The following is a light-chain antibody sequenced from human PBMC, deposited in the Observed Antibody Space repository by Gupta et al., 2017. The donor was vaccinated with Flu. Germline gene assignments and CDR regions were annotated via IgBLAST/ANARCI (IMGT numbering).Light chain of an antibody. Sequence: SYVLTRPPSVSVAPGKTATITCGGNNIGSKSVHWYQQRPGQAPVVAVHDDTDRPSGIPERFSGSNSGNTATLTISRVEAGDEADYYCQVWDSSSDHFVIFGGGTKLTVL. V-gene: IGLV3-21*03. CDR3: QVWDSSSDHFVI. J-gene: IGLJ2*01. CDR1: NIGSKS. CDR2: DDT.